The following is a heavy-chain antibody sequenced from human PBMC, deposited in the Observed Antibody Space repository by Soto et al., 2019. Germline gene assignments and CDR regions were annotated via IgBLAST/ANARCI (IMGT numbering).Heavy chain of an antibody. Sequence: QVQLQASGPGLVKPSETMSLSCTVSGGSISSYYWSWFRQSPGKRMEWIGYVHHSWGSSYNPSLQSRVAISLDTSKRQFSLKVTSVTATDPAVYYCARQGFGPLHGLVDVWGQGTTVTVSS. D-gene: IGHD3-10*01. CDR3: ARQGFGPLHGLVDV. V-gene: IGHV4-59*08. J-gene: IGHJ6*02. CDR2: VHHSWGS. CDR1: GGSISSYY.